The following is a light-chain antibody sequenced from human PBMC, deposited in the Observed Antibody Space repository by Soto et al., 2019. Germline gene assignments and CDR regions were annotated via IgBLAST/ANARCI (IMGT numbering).Light chain of an antibody. CDR3: QQRSSWPLT. Sequence: EIVLTQSPASLSLSPGERATLSCRASQSVSTFLAWYRQKPGQAPRLLIYDASKRVTGIPARFSGSGSGTDLTLTISSLEPEDFAVYYCQQRSSWPLTFGGGTKVDIK. V-gene: IGKV3-11*01. J-gene: IGKJ4*01. CDR2: DAS. CDR1: QSVSTF.